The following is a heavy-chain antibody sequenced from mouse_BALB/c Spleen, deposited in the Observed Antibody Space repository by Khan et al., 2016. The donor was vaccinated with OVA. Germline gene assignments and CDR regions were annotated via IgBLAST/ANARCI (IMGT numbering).Heavy chain of an antibody. CDR3: TRNGYGNYESWDY. J-gene: IGHJ2*01. CDR2: IYPGTSDT. D-gene: IGHD2-10*02. CDR1: GYTFTSYW. Sequence: VQLQQSGTVLARPGASVKMSCKASGYTFTSYWMHWVKQRPGQGLEWIGAIYPGTSDTNYNQKFKGKAKLTAVTSTSTAYMELNSLTNEDTAVYSCTRNGYGNYESWDYWGQGTTLTVSS. V-gene: IGHV1-5*01.